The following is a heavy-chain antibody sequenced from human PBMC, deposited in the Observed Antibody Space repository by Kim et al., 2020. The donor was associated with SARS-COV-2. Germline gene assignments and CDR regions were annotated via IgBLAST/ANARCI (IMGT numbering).Heavy chain of an antibody. CDR3: ATRRSQRGDYYGSGSYSPHLSKSRTYYYGMDV. D-gene: IGHD3-10*01. V-gene: IGHV4-34*01. CDR2: INHSGST. CDR1: GGSFSGYY. J-gene: IGHJ6*02. Sequence: SETLSLTCAVYGGSFSGYYWSWIRQPPGKGLEWIGEINHSGSTNYNPSLKSRVTISVDTSKNQFSLKLSSVTAADTAVYYCATRRSQRGDYYGSGSYSPHLSKSRTYYYGMDVWGQGTTVTVSS.